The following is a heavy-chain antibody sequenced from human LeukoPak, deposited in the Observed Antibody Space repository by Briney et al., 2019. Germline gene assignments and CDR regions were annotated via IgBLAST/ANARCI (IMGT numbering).Heavy chain of an antibody. CDR1: GFTFSNAW. V-gene: IGHV3-15*01. D-gene: IGHD5-12*01. J-gene: IGHJ4*02. CDR3: TTRWLRLARPDY. Sequence: GGSLRLSCAASGFTFSNAWMSWVRQAPGKGLEWVGRIKSKTDGGTTDYAAPVKGRFTISRDDSKNTLYLQMNSLKTEDTAVYYCTTRWLRLARPDYWGQGTLVTVSS. CDR2: IKSKTDGGTT.